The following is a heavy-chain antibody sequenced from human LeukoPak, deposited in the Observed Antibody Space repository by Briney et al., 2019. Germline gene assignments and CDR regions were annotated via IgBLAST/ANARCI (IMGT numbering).Heavy chain of an antibody. CDR1: GFTFSSYS. CDR2: ISSSSSYI. V-gene: IGHV3-21*01. D-gene: IGHD5-18*01. Sequence: GGSLRLSCAASGFTFSSYSMNWVRQAPGKGLEWVSSISSSSSYIYYADSVKGRFTISRDNAKNSLYLQMNSLRAEDTAVYYCARDRGYSYDFGMDVWGQGTTVTVSS. CDR3: ARDRGYSYDFGMDV. J-gene: IGHJ6*02.